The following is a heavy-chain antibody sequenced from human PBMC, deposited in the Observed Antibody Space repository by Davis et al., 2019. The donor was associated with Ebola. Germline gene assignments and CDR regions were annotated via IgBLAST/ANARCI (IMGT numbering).Heavy chain of an antibody. V-gene: IGHV1-69*13. Sequence: SVKVSCKASGGTFSSYAISWVRQAPGQGLEWMGGIIPIFGTANYAQKFQGRVTITADESTSTAYMELSSLRSEDTAVYYCARGGGGLGTVAFDIWGQGTMVTVSS. D-gene: IGHD3-16*01. CDR2: IIPIFGTA. CDR1: GGTFSSYA. CDR3: ARGGGGLGTVAFDI. J-gene: IGHJ3*02.